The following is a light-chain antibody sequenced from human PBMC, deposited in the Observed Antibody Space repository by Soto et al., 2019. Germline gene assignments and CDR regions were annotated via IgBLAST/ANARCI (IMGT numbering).Light chain of an antibody. CDR3: QQYGSSHRT. J-gene: IGKJ1*01. Sequence: EFVLTQSPGTLSLSPGERATLSCRASQTVRNNYLAWYQQKPGQAPRLLIYDASSRATGIPDRFSGSGSGTDFTLTISRLEPEDFAVYYCQQYGSSHRTFGQGTKV. CDR1: QTVRNNY. CDR2: DAS. V-gene: IGKV3-20*01.